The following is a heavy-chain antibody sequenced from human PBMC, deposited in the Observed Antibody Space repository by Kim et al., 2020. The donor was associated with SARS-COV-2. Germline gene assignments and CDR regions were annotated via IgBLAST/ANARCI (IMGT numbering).Heavy chain of an antibody. D-gene: IGHD3-16*01. J-gene: IGHJ3*02. V-gene: IGHV3-74*01. CDR3: ASFSYDYVWGSYRLDAFDI. Sequence: GQFTISRDNAKNTLYRQMNSLRAEDTAVYYCASFSYDYVWGSYRLDAFDIWGQGTMVTVSS.